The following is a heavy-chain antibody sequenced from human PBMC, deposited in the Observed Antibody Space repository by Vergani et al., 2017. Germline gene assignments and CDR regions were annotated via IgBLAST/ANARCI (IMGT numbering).Heavy chain of an antibody. CDR1: GITFWKFG. CDR3: TKGSVYYHDSAGHGYDPYTGFDL. V-gene: IGHV3-9*01. CDR2: ISWNSGAV. D-gene: IGHD5-12*01. J-gene: IGHJ3*01. Sequence: EVDLVESGGGLAQPGGSLRLSCEASGITFWKFGMHWVRQGPGKGLAWVSGISWNSGAVDYADSVRGRFPISRDNAKNSLFLEMNSLIFEDTAVYFCTKGSVYYHDSAGHGYDPYTGFDLWGQGTLVTVSS.